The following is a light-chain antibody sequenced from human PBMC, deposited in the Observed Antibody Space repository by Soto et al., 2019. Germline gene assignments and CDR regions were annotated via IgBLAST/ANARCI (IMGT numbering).Light chain of an antibody. Sequence: QSVLTQPASVSGSPGQSITISCTGTSSDVGGYNYVSWYQQHPGKAPKLMIYEVSNRPSGVSNRFSGSKSGNTASLTISGLQAEDEADYYCSSYAGTYTWVFGEGTKLTVL. J-gene: IGLJ3*02. CDR1: SSDVGGYNY. CDR2: EVS. V-gene: IGLV2-14*01. CDR3: SSYAGTYTWV.